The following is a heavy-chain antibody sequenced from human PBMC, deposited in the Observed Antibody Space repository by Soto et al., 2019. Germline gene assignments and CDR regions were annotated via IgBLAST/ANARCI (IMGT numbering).Heavy chain of an antibody. J-gene: IGHJ4*02. CDR2: ICWDDGK. D-gene: IGHD1-1*01. V-gene: IGHV2-5*02. CDR3: AHRRQLGDFDS. CDR1: GFSLSTRGEC. Sequence: ITLKDSGPTLVKPTQTLTQTCTFTGFSLSTRGECVGWFRQPPGKALEWLAVICWDDGKRYSPSLKSRLTITQDTSKKQVVLILTNMDPVDTATYFCAHRRQLGDFDSWGQGTLVTVSS.